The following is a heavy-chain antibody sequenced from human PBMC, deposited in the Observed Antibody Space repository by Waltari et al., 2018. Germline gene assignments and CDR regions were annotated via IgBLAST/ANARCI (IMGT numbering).Heavy chain of an antibody. J-gene: IGHJ4*02. CDR2: ISSSSSTI. V-gene: IGHV3-11*04. Sequence: QLQLQESGPGLVKPSETLSLTCTVSGGSISSSSYYWGWIRQPPGKGLEWVSYISSSSSTIYYADSVKGRFTISRDNAKNSLYLQMNSLRAEDTAVYYCARDRSVVISNFLDDYWGQGTLVTVSS. CDR3: ARDRSVVISNFLDDY. D-gene: IGHD3-22*01. CDR1: GGSISSSSYY.